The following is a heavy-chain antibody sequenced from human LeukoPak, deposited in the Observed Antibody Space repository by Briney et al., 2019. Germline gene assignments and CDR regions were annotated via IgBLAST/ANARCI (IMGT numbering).Heavy chain of an antibody. V-gene: IGHV4-59*01. Sequence: SETLSLTCTFSGGSISSYYWSWIRQPPGKGLEWIGYIYYSGSTNYNPSLKSRVTISVDTSKNQFSLKMSPVAASDTAVYYCARSGYSYGDAYWGQGNLVTVSS. D-gene: IGHD5-18*01. CDR2: IYYSGST. CDR1: GGSISSYY. J-gene: IGHJ4*02. CDR3: ARSGYSYGDAY.